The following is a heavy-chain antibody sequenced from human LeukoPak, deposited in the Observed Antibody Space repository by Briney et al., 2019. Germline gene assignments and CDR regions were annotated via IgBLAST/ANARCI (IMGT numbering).Heavy chain of an antibody. CDR3: ARGTTYSQRYYYYYMDV. D-gene: IGHD4-17*01. J-gene: IGHJ6*03. CDR1: GYTFTSYD. Sequence: GASVKVSCKASGYTFTSYDINWVRQATGQGLEWMGWISAYNGNTNYAQKLQGRVTMTTDTSTSTAYMELRSLRSDDTAVYYCARGTTYSQRYYYYYMDVWGKGTTVTISS. V-gene: IGHV1-18*01. CDR2: ISAYNGNT.